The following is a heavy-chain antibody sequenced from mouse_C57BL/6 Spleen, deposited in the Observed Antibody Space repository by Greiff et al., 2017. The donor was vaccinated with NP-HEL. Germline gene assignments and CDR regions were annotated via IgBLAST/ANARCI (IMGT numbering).Heavy chain of an antibody. CDR1: GYAFSSSW. V-gene: IGHV1-82*01. CDR2: IYPGDGDT. CDR3: ARGGLTGSFDY. Sequence: QVQLQQSGPELVKPGASVKISCKASGYAFSSSWMNWVKQRPGKGLEWIGRIYPGDGDTNYNGKFKGKATLTADKSSSTAYMQLSSLTSEDSAVYFCARGGLTGSFDYWGQGTTLTVSS. D-gene: IGHD4-1*01. J-gene: IGHJ2*01.